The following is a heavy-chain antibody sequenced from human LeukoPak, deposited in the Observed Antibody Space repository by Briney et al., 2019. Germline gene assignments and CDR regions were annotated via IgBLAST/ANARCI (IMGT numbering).Heavy chain of an antibody. D-gene: IGHD6-13*01. Sequence: GGSLRLSCAASGFTISSNYMSWVRQAPGKGLEWVSVIYSGASTYYTDSVKGRFTISRDNSKNTLYLQMNSLRVEDTAVYYCARGGIAAAVTVFDFWGQGTLVTVSS. V-gene: IGHV3-53*01. J-gene: IGHJ4*02. CDR3: ARGGIAAAVTVFDF. CDR1: GFTISSNY. CDR2: IYSGAST.